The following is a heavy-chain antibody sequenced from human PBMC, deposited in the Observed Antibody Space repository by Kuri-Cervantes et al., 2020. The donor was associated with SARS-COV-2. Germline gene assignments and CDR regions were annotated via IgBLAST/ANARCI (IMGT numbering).Heavy chain of an antibody. V-gene: IGHV3-23*01. J-gene: IGHJ4*02. Sequence: GGSLRLSCAASGFTFNNYAMAWVRQAPGKGLEWVSVISYHGRDTYYADSVKGRFTISRDSSKDTLYLQMNSLRDEDTAVYYCARDSRGYSYGYGHLFDYWGQGTLVTVSS. CDR2: ISYHGRDT. CDR1: GFTFNNYA. D-gene: IGHD5-18*01. CDR3: ARDSRGYSYGYGHLFDY.